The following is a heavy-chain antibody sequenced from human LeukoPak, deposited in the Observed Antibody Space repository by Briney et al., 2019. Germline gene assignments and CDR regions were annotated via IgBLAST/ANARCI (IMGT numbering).Heavy chain of an antibody. CDR3: AKFRGSEKTAIDC. Sequence: GGSLRLSCAASGFTFSSYAMSWVRQAPGKGLEWVSTISGGGGRTWYADSVKGRFTISRDNSKNTVDVQLNSLRVEDTAVYYCAKFRGSEKTAIDCWGQGTLVTVSS. CDR2: ISGGGGRT. J-gene: IGHJ4*02. D-gene: IGHD6-25*01. V-gene: IGHV3-23*01. CDR1: GFTFSSYA.